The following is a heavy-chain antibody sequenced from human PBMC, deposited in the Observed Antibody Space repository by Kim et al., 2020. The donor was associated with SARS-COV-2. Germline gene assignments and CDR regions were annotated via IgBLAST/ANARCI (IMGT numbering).Heavy chain of an antibody. CDR2: IYYSGST. Sequence: SETLSLTCTVSGGSISTGGYYWSWIRQRPGKGLEWIGYIYYSGSTYSHPSLKSRVTISVDTSKNQFSLKLSSVTAADTAVYYCARECMVRGGGDYWGQGTLVTVSA. D-gene: IGHD3-10*01. J-gene: IGHJ4*02. CDR3: ARECMVRGGGDY. V-gene: IGHV4-31*03. CDR1: GGSISTGGYY.